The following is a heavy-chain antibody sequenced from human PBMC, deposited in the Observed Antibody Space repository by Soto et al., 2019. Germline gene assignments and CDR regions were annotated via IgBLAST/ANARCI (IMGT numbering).Heavy chain of an antibody. V-gene: IGHV4-59*01. D-gene: IGHD1-26*01. CDR1: GGSLSRYY. CDR3: VKGIGNYWALDY. Sequence: SETLSLTCTVSGGSLSRYYWTWIRQPPGKGLEWIGYIYYSGNTNYNPSLKSRVTISVDTSKNQFSLKLSSVTAADTAVYYCVKGIGNYWALDYWGQGTLVTVSS. CDR2: IYYSGNT. J-gene: IGHJ4*02.